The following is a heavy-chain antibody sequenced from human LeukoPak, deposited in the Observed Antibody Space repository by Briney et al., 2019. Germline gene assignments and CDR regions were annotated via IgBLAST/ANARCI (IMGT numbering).Heavy chain of an antibody. V-gene: IGHV3-7*01. D-gene: IGHD2-2*01. Sequence: PGGSLRLSCAASGFTFSSYWMSWVRQAPGKGLEWVANIKQDGSEKYYVDSAKGRFTISRDNAKNSLYLQMNSLRAEDTAVYYCARDYHLGPFDYWGQGTLVTVSS. J-gene: IGHJ4*02. CDR1: GFTFSSYW. CDR3: ARDYHLGPFDY. CDR2: IKQDGSEK.